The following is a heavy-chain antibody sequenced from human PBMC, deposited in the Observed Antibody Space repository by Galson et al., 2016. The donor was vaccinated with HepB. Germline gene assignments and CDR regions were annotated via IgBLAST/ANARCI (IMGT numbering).Heavy chain of an antibody. CDR2: MYHSGST. CDR3: ARGRRYRSLLSPTPFDP. D-gene: IGHD3-10*01. Sequence: SETLSLTCAVSGGSISSSNWWSWVRQPPGKGMEWIGDMYHSGSTNDNPSPKSRVTISVDKSKNQFSLKLSSVTAADTAVYYCARGRRYRSLLSPTPFDPWGQGTLVTVSS. J-gene: IGHJ5*02. CDR1: GGSISSSNW. V-gene: IGHV4-4*02.